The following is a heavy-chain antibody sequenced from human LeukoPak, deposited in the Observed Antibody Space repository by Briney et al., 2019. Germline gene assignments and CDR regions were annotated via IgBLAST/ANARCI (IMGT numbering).Heavy chain of an antibody. Sequence: SQTLSLTCTVSGGSIGSGGFYWSWVRQPPGKGLEWIGYIYYSGSTNYNPSLKSRVTISVDTSKNQFSLKLSSVTAADTAVYYCARGSHCSGGSCYNNYYGMDVWGQGTTVTVSS. CDR2: IYYSGST. CDR3: ARGSHCSGGSCYNNYYGMDV. V-gene: IGHV4-61*08. CDR1: GGSIGSGGFY. J-gene: IGHJ6*02. D-gene: IGHD2-15*01.